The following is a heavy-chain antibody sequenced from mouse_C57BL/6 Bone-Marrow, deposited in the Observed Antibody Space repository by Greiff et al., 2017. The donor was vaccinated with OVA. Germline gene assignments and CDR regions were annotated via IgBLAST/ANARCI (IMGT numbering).Heavy chain of an antibody. D-gene: IGHD1-1*01. CDR3: AREGSYYGYDMDY. V-gene: IGHV1-55*01. CDR2: IYPGSGST. Sequence: VQLQQSGAELVKPGASVKMSCKASGYTFTSYWITWVKQRPGQGLEWIGDIYPGSGSTNYNEKFKSKATLTVDTSSSTAYMQLSSLTSEDSAVYYCAREGSYYGYDMDYWGQGTSVTVSS. CDR1: GYTFTSYW. J-gene: IGHJ4*01.